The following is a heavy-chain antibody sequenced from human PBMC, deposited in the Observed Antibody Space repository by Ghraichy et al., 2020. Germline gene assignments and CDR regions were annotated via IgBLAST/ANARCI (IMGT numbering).Heavy chain of an antibody. V-gene: IGHV3-48*02. CDR3: ARGSRVVRFYYYDGMDV. Sequence: LTCVGSGFPFSSYSMNWVRQSPGKGLEWVSYITSSSRTIFYADSVKGRFTISRDNAQNSLYLQMNSLRDEDTAEYYCARGSRVVRFYYYDGMDVWGQGTTVTVSS. CDR1: GFPFSSYS. D-gene: IGHD4-23*01. J-gene: IGHJ6*02. CDR2: ITSSSRTI.